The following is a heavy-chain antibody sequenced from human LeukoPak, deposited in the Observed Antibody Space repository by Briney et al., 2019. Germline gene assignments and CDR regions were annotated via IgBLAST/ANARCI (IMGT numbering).Heavy chain of an antibody. D-gene: IGHD6-13*01. CDR1: GGSISSYY. J-gene: IGHJ4*02. CDR2: MCISGST. Sequence: PSETLSLTCTVSGGSISSYYWSWIRQPAGKGLEWIGHMCISGSTNYNPSLKSRVTMSLDTSKNQFSLKLSSVTAADTAVYYCAGVFRSSWYVYFDYWGQGTLVTVSS. V-gene: IGHV4-4*07. CDR3: AGVFRSSWYVYFDY.